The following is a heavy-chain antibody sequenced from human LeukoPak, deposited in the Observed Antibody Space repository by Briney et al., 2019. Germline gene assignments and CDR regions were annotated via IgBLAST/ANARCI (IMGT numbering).Heavy chain of an antibody. CDR3: ARDPLGSGRYEDYYGMDV. J-gene: IGHJ6*02. D-gene: IGHD6-19*01. CDR2: INPNSGGT. CDR1: GYTFTGYY. V-gene: IGHV1-2*04. Sequence: ASVKVSCKASGYTFTGYYMHWVRQAPGQGLEWMGWINPNSGGTNYAQKFQGWVTMTRDTSISTAYMELSRLRSDDTAVYYCARDPLGSGRYEDYYGMDVWGQGTTVTVSS.